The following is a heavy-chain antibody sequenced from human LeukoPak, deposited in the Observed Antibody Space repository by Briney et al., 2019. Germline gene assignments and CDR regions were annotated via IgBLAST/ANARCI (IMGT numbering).Heavy chain of an antibody. J-gene: IGHJ6*02. D-gene: IGHD5-12*01. CDR2: IYYSGST. CDR1: GGSISSYY. V-gene: IGHV4-59*01. Sequence: SETLSLTCTVSGGSISSYYWSWIRQPPGKGLEWIGYIYYSGSTNYNPSLKSRVTISVDTSKNQFSLKLSSVTAADTAVYYCARGKGLRYYYYGMDVWGQGTTVTVSS. CDR3: ARGKGLRYYYYGMDV.